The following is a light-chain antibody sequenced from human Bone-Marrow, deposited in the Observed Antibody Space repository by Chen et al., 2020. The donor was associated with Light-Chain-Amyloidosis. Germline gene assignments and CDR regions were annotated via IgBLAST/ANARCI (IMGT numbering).Light chain of an antibody. V-gene: IGLV3-21*02. Sequence: SYVLPQPSPLSVPPGRPATMAWGGNNIGSTSVHWYQQTPGQAPLLVVYDDRDRPSGIPERLSGSNSGNTATLTISRVEAGDEADYYCQVWDRSSDRPVFGGGTKLTVL. CDR2: DDR. J-gene: IGLJ3*02. CDR1: NIGSTS. CDR3: QVWDRSSDRPV.